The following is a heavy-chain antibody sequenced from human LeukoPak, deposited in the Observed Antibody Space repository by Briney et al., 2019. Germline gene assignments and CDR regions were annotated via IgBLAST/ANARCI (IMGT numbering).Heavy chain of an antibody. J-gene: IGHJ6*03. CDR2: INPTGDST. Sequence: ASVKVSCKASGYTFTSHYMHWVGQAPEKGLEGMGIINPTGDSTAYAQKFQGRVTMTRDTSTSTDYMELSSMRYDDTAVSYCARVGYSSSWRGIYYSYYMDVWGTGTTVTVSS. D-gene: IGHD6-13*01. CDR3: ARVGYSSSWRGIYYSYYMDV. V-gene: IGHV1-46*01. CDR1: GYTFTSHY.